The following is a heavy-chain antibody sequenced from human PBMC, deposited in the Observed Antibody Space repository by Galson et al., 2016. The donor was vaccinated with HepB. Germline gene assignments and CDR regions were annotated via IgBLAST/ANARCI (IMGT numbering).Heavy chain of an antibody. J-gene: IGHJ6*02. CDR1: GFIFSSFV. V-gene: IGHV3-30-3*01. D-gene: IGHD3-10*01. Sequence: SLRLSCAASGFIFSSFVVHWVRQAPGKGLEWVAVISSDGSNKNYADSVKGRFTISRDNSKNTLELQMNSLRAEDTAVYYCARDPGQPEFYYYGMDVWGQGTTVTVSS. CDR2: ISSDGSNK. CDR3: ARDPGQPEFYYYGMDV.